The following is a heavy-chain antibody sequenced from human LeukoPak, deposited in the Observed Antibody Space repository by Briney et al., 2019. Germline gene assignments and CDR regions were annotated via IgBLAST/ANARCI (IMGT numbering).Heavy chain of an antibody. Sequence: GGSLRLSCAASGFIVSSNYMTWVRQAPGKGLEWLSVIYSGGSTYYADSVKGRFTISRDNSKNTLYLQMNSLRAEDTAVYYCARAQSPYYYGSGLGYWGQGTLLTVSS. V-gene: IGHV3-53*01. CDR2: IYSGGST. J-gene: IGHJ4*02. CDR1: GFIVSSNY. CDR3: ARAQSPYYYGSGLGY. D-gene: IGHD3-10*01.